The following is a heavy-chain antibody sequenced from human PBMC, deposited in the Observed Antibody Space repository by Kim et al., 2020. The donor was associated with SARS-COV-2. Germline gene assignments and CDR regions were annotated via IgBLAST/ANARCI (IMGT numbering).Heavy chain of an antibody. CDR1: GGSISSGGYY. Sequence: SETLSLTCTVSGGSISSGGYYWSWIRQHPGKGLEWIGYIYYSGSTYYNPSLKSRVTISVDTSKNQFSLKLSSVTAADTAVYYCARDRGSLQGWLRQNYYYYGMDVWGQGTTVTVSS. D-gene: IGHD6-19*01. CDR3: ARDRGSLQGWLRQNYYYYGMDV. V-gene: IGHV4-31*03. J-gene: IGHJ6*02. CDR2: IYYSGST.